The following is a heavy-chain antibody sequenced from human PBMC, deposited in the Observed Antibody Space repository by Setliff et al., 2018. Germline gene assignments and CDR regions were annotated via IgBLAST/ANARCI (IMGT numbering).Heavy chain of an antibody. CDR1: GFAFSTYG. Sequence: TGGSLRLSCVASGFAFSTYGMSWVRQAPGKGLEWVSSIYNGNDETKYGDSVKGRFTISRDRSKNTVYLQMDRLRAEDTAVYYCAKRGDYSGSFGLSFDFWGQGTLVTVSS. D-gene: IGHD1-26*01. J-gene: IGHJ4*02. CDR2: IYNGNDET. V-gene: IGHV3-23*03. CDR3: AKRGDYSGSFGLSFDF.